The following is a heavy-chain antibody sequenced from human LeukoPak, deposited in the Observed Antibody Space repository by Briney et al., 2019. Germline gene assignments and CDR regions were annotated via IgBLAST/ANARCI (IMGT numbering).Heavy chain of an antibody. J-gene: IGHJ3*02. CDR3: ARSPVLGAFDI. Sequence: KPSETLSLTCTVSGYSISSGYYWGCIRHPPGKGLEWIGSFYHSVSTYYNPSLKSRVTISVETSKSQFSLKLSSVTAADTAVYYWARSPVLGAFDIWGQGTMVTVSS. CDR1: GYSISSGYY. CDR2: FYHSVST. V-gene: IGHV4-38-2*02.